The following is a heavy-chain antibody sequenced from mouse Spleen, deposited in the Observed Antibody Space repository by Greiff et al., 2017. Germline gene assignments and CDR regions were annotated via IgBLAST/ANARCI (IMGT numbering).Heavy chain of an antibody. CDR3: AREDYGSCFDY. V-gene: IGHV1-39*01. CDR2: INPNYGTT. CDR1: GYSFTDYN. Sequence: LVESGPELVKPGASVKISCNASGYSFTDYNMNWVKQSTGKSLEWIGVINPNYGTTSYNQKFKGQATLTADKSSNTAYMQLSSLTSEDSAVYFCAREDYGSCFDYWGQGTTLTVSS. J-gene: IGHJ2*01. D-gene: IGHD1-1*01.